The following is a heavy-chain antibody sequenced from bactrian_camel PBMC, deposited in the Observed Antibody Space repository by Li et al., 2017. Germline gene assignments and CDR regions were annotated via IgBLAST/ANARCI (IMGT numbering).Heavy chain of an antibody. CDR1: GYTYKAYS. CDR3: AAGRRGDYGDCHRQQKYSN. Sequence: HVQLVESGGGSVQPGGSLRLSCVYSGYTYKAYSMGWFRQAPGKEREGVAFIDFDGKTNYANAVKDRFTISQDKAKTTLYLQMNSLKPEDTGIYYCAAGRRGDYGDCHRQQKYSNWGQGTQVTVS. D-gene: IGHD5*01. V-gene: IGHV3S53*01. CDR2: IDFDGKT. J-gene: IGHJ4*01.